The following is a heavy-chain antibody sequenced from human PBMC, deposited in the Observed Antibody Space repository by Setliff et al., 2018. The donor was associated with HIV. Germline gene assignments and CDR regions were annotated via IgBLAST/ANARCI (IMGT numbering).Heavy chain of an antibody. CDR2: MSFDGGNK. Sequence: LRLSCAASGFTFSNYGMHWVRQAPGKGLEWVAVMSFDGGNKFYADSVKGHFTISRDNSKNTLYLQMNSLRPEDTAVYYCAEDPTSRWGYYMDVWGKGTTVTVSS. CDR3: AEDPTSRWGYYMDV. CDR1: GFTFSNYG. D-gene: IGHD2-2*01. V-gene: IGHV3-30*18. J-gene: IGHJ6*03.